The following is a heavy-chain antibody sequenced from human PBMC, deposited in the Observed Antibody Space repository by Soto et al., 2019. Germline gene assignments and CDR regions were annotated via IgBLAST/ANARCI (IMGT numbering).Heavy chain of an antibody. CDR2: IRSGSGIV. CDR3: ARGRRSGRDALDI. D-gene: IGHD1-26*01. V-gene: IGHV3-48*04. Sequence: EVQLVESGGGLVQPGGSLRLSCVASGFTFSDYSMNWVRQAPGKGLEWVSYIRSGSGIVDYEDSVKGRFTISRDNAENSLYLQMNSLRAEDTAVYYCARGRRSGRDALDIWGQGTLVTVSS. J-gene: IGHJ3*02. CDR1: GFTFSDYS.